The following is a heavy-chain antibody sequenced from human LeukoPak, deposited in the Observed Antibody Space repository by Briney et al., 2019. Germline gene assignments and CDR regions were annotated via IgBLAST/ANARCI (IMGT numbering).Heavy chain of an antibody. CDR1: GFTFSSYA. CDR3: AKQHIREPLSYFDY. D-gene: IGHD5-24*01. Sequence: GGSLRLSCAASGFTFSSYAMSWVRQAPGKGLEWVSGISGSGGSTYYADSVKGRFTISRDNSKNTLYPQMNSLRAEDTAVYYCAKQHIREPLSYFDYWGQGTLVTVSS. CDR2: ISGSGGST. J-gene: IGHJ4*02. V-gene: IGHV3-23*01.